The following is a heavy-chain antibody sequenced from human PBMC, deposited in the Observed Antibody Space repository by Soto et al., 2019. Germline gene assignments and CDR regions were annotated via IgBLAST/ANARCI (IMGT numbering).Heavy chain of an antibody. J-gene: IGHJ4*02. V-gene: IGHV3-21*02. CDR2: ISSGSNYI. Sequence: EVQLVESGGGLGKLGGSLRLSCAASGFTFSSYTMTWVRQAPGEGLEWVSSISSGSNYIYYADSVRGRFTISRDNAKSSLFLQMNSLRAEDTAVYYCARNSAGNYGMEYWGQGSLVTVSS. CDR3: ARNSAGNYGMEY. CDR1: GFTFSSYT. D-gene: IGHD3-10*01.